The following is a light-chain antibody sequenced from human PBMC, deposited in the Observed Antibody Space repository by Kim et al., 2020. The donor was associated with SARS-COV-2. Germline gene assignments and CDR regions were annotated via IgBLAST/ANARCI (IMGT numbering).Light chain of an antibody. J-gene: IGLJ2*01. Sequence: SYELTQPPSVSVSPGQTASIACSGDKLGDKHVSWYQQKPGQSPVVVIYQDRRRPSGIPERFSGSNSGNRATLTIGGTQSMDEADYYCQAWDSSSVVFGGGTQLTVL. CDR3: QAWDSSSVV. V-gene: IGLV3-1*01. CDR1: KLGDKH. CDR2: QDR.